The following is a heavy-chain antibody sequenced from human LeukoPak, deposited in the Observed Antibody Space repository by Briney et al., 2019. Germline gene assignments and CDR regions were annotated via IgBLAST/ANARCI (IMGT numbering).Heavy chain of an antibody. D-gene: IGHD6-13*01. CDR1: GFTFSTYA. CDR2: IRGDGATK. J-gene: IGHJ4*02. V-gene: IGHV3-23*01. Sequence: PGGSLRLSCAASGFTFSTYAMTWVRQAPGKGLEWVSAIRGDGATKFYADSVKGRFTVSRDNSKNTVYLQMNSLRAEDTAVYYCARDSPIAAAGTDYWGQGTLVTVSS. CDR3: ARDSPIAAAGTDY.